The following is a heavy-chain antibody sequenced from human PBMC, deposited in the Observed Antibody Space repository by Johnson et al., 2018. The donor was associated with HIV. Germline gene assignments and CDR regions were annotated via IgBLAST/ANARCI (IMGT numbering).Heavy chain of an antibody. CDR2: IWYDGGNK. D-gene: IGHD2-2*01. V-gene: IGHV3-33*03. CDR3: GGAPGAMDAFDI. Sequence: QVQLVESGGGVVQPGRSLGLSCAASGFTFSSYGMHWVRQAPGKGLDWVAVIWYDGGNKYYADSVKGRFTISRDDAKNSLYLQMNSLRAEDTAVYYCGGAPGAMDAFDIWGQGTLVTVSS. J-gene: IGHJ3*02. CDR1: GFTFSSYG.